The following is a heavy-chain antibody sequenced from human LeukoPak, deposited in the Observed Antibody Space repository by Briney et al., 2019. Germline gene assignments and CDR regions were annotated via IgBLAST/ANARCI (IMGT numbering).Heavy chain of an antibody. J-gene: IGHJ4*02. D-gene: IGHD2-15*01. CDR2: IYYSGST. Sequence: SETLSLTCTVSGGSVSSGCYYWSWIRQPPGKGLEWIGYIYYSGSTNYNPSLKSRVTISVDTSKNQFSLKLSSVTAADTAVYYCAKSYKGYCSGGSCPDYWGQGTLVTVSS. CDR3: AKSYKGYCSGGSCPDY. CDR1: GGSVSSGCYY. V-gene: IGHV4-61*01.